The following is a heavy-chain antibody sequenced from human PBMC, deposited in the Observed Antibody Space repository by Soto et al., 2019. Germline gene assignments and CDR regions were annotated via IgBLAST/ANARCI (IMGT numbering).Heavy chain of an antibody. V-gene: IGHV1-3*01. CDR3: ARFQTWERATP. Sequence: QVQLVQSGAEVKKPGASVKVSCKASGYTFTSYAMLWVRQAPGQRLEWMGWINAGNGNTKYSQKFQGRVTITRDTSASTAYMERMSMRVEDMAVYNWARFQTWERATPWGQGTVVNVSS. CDR1: GYTFTSYA. CDR2: INAGNGNT. D-gene: IGHD5-12*01. J-gene: IGHJ4*02.